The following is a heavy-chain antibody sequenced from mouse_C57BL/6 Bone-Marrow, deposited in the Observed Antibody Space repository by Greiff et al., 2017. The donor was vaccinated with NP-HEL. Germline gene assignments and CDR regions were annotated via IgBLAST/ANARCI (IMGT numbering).Heavy chain of an antibody. D-gene: IGHD1-1*01. Sequence: EVQLQQSGPELVKPGDSVKISCKASGYSFTGYFMNWVMQSHGKSLEWIGRINPYNGDTFYNQKFKGKATLTVDKSSSTAHMELRSLTSEDSAVYYCAAGITTSPINQAWFAYWGQGTLVTVSA. J-gene: IGHJ3*01. CDR1: GYSFTGYF. CDR2: INPYNGDT. V-gene: IGHV1-20*01. CDR3: AAGITTSPINQAWFAY.